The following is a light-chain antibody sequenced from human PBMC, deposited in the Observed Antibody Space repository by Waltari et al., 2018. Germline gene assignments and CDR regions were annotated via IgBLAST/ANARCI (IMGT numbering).Light chain of an antibody. Sequence: DIVMTQSPDSLAVSLGERATINCKSSQSILKSSNNNNYLAWYQQKPGQPPKLLFYWASTRESGVPARFSGSGSGTDFTLTISSLQAEDVAVYYCQQYYISPFTFGPGTKVDIK. J-gene: IGKJ3*01. CDR3: QQYYISPFT. CDR2: WAS. CDR1: QSILKSSNNNNY. V-gene: IGKV4-1*01.